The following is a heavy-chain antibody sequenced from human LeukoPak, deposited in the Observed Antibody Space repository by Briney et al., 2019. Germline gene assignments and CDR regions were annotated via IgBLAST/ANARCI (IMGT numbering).Heavy chain of an antibody. V-gene: IGHV4-4*02. CDR1: GGSISSSNW. D-gene: IGHD6-13*01. J-gene: IGHJ5*02. Sequence: SETLSLTCAVSGGSISSSNWWSWVRQPPGKGLEWIGEIYHSGSTNYNPSLKSRVTISVDKSKNQFSLKLSSVTAADTAVYYCARARGSSYFSYNWFDPWGQGTLVTVSS. CDR3: ARARGSSYFSYNWFDP. CDR2: IYHSGST.